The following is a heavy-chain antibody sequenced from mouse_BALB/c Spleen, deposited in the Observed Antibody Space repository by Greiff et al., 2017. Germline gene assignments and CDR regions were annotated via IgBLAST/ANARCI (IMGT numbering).Heavy chain of an antibody. CDR1: GFTFSSYG. J-gene: IGHJ4*01. CDR2: ISSGGSYT. CDR3: ARLGSTTPYAMDY. D-gene: IGHD2-1*01. V-gene: IGHV5-6*01. Sequence: EVKLMESGGDLVKPGGSLKLSCAASGFTFSSYGMSWVRQTPDKRLEWVATISSGGSYTYYPDSVKGRFTISRDNAKNTLYLQMSSLKSEDTAMYYCARLGSTTPYAMDYWGQGTSVTVSS.